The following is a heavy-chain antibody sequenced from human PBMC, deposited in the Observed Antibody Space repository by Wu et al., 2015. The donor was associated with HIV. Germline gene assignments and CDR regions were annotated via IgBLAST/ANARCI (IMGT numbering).Heavy chain of an antibody. V-gene: IGHV1-18*01. CDR2: MNPKNGHI. J-gene: IGHJ2*01. D-gene: IGHD4/OR15-4a*01. CDR3: ARVQFDPDYYTYFDL. Sequence: LVQSGPEAKRPGVAVKVSCKASYILSSYPIGWVRQAPGQRLEWMGWMNPKNGHIQPAQRFQDRITMSADNSAHTAYMELRSLTSDDTAIYFCARVQFDPDYYTYFDLWGQGTMVIVSS. CDR1: YILSSYP.